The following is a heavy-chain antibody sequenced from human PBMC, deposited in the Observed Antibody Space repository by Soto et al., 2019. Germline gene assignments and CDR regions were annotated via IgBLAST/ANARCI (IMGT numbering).Heavy chain of an antibody. CDR2: ISYDGSNK. CDR1: GVTCSSYA. Sequence: XGALTLSCAAAGVTCSSYAMHWVRQAPGSGLEWVAVISYDGSNKYYADSVKGRFTISRDNSKNTLYLQMNSLRAEDTAVYYCARVRDQLLFYYYYGMDVWGQGTTVTVSS. CDR3: ARVRDQLLFYYYYGMDV. V-gene: IGHV3-30-3*01. D-gene: IGHD2-2*01. J-gene: IGHJ6*02.